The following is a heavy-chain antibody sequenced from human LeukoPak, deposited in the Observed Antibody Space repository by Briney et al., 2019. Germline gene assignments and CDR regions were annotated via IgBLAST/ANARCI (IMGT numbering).Heavy chain of an antibody. CDR2: ISGSGGST. CDR3: AKTRGYCSSTSCYYLDY. CDR1: GFTFSSYA. V-gene: IGHV3-23*01. J-gene: IGHJ4*02. D-gene: IGHD2-2*01. Sequence: GGSLRLSCAASGFTFSSYAMSWVRQGPGKGLEWVSAISGSGGSTYYEDAVKGRFTISRDNSKNTLYLQMNSLRAEDTAVYYCAKTRGYCSSTSCYYLDYWGQGTLVTVSS.